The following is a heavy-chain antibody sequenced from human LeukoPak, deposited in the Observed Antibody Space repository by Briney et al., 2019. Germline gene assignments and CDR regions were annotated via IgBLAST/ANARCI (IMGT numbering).Heavy chain of an antibody. CDR2: IYYSGST. V-gene: IGHV4-59*01. D-gene: IGHD4-17*01. CDR3: ARGGDGDPTIPDFDY. Sequence: PSETLSLTCTVSGRSISSYYWSWIRQPPGKGLEWIGYIYYSGSTNYNPSLKSRVTISVDTSKNQFSLKLSSVTAADTAVYYCARGGDGDPTIPDFDYWGQGTLVTVSS. J-gene: IGHJ4*02. CDR1: GRSISSYY.